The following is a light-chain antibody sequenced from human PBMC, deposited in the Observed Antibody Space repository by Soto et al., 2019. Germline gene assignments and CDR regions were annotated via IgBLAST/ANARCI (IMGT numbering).Light chain of an antibody. CDR1: SSDVGGYNY. J-gene: IGLJ1*01. CDR2: EVS. Sequence: QSVLTQPPSASGSPGQSVAISCTGTSSDVGGYNYVSWYQQHPGKAPKLVTYEVSKRPSGVPDRFSGSKSGNTASLTVSGLQAEDEADYYCSSYGSSTVFGTGTKVTVL. CDR3: SSYGSSTV. V-gene: IGLV2-8*01.